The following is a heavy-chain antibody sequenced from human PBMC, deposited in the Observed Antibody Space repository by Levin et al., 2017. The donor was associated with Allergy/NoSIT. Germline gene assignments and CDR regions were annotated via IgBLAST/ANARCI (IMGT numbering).Heavy chain of an antibody. V-gene: IGHV3-23*01. CDR2: ISDNGGAT. CDR1: GFTFSSYA. Sequence: SSETLSLTCAASGFTFSSYAMTWVRQAPAKGLEWVSAISDNGGATYYPDSVKGRFTISRDNSKNTLYLQMNSLRVDDSAVYYCAKLYGSGTYYNVIDCWGQGTLVTVSS. J-gene: IGHJ4*02. D-gene: IGHD3-10*01. CDR3: AKLYGSGTYYNVIDC.